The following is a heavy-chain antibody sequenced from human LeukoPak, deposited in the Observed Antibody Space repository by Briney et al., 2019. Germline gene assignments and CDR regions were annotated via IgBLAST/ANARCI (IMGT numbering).Heavy chain of an antibody. J-gene: IGHJ5*02. V-gene: IGHV1-18*01. D-gene: IGHD6-6*01. CDR1: GYTFTTYG. Sequence: ASVKVSCKASGYTFTTYGISWMRQAPGQGLEWMGWISAYNGDTKYAQKFQGRVTMTTETPTSTAYMELRSLRYDDTAVYYCARDLVAAHLGWFDPWGQGTLVTVSS. CDR3: ARDLVAAHLGWFDP. CDR2: ISAYNGDT.